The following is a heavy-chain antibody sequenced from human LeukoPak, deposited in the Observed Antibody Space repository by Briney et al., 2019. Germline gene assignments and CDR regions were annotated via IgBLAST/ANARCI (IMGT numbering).Heavy chain of an antibody. V-gene: IGHV3-48*03. J-gene: IGHJ4*02. CDR3: ARAIAVADMDDF. CDR1: GFTFSSYE. Sequence: GGFLRLSCAASGFTFSSYEMNWVRQAPGKGLEWVSYISSSGSTIYYADSEKGRFTISRDNAKNSLYLQMNSLRAEDTAVYYCARAIAVADMDDFWGQGTLVTVSS. CDR2: ISSSGSTI. D-gene: IGHD6-19*01.